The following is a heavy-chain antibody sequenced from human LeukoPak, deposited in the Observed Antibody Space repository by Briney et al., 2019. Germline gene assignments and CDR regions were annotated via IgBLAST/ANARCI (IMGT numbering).Heavy chain of an antibody. Sequence: SETLSLTCSVSGGSISSTSYYWDWIRQPPGKGLEWIGSIYYTGNTYYNPSLKSRVTISVDTSKNQFSLKLSSVTAADTAVYYCARFQSSSSWDYYYGLDVWGQGTTVTVSS. V-gene: IGHV4-39*07. CDR1: GGSISSTSYY. CDR2: IYYTGNT. CDR3: ARFQSSSSWDYYYGLDV. D-gene: IGHD2-2*01. J-gene: IGHJ6*02.